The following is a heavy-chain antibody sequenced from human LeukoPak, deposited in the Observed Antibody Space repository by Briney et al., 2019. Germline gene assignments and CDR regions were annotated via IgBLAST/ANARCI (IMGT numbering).Heavy chain of an antibody. CDR2: ISGSGGST. J-gene: IGHJ4*02. CDR3: AKDREATIVGLLDY. Sequence: PGGSLRLSCAASGFTFSSYAMSWVPQAPGKGLEWVSAISGSGGSTYYADSVRGRFTSSRDNSKNTLYLQMNSLRAEDTAVYYCAKDREATIVGLLDYWGQGTLVTVSS. V-gene: IGHV3-23*01. D-gene: IGHD5-12*01. CDR1: GFTFSSYA.